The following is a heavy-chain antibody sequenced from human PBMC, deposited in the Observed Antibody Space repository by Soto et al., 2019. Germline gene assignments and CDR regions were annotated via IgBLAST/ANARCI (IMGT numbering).Heavy chain of an antibody. CDR2: IYYSGST. V-gene: IGHV4-59*01. D-gene: IGHD3-9*01. J-gene: IGHJ6*02. CDR1: GGSISSYY. Sequence: SETLSLTCTVSGGSISSYYWSWIRQPPGKGLEWIGYIYYSGSTNYNPSLKSRVTISVDTSKNQFSLKLSSVTAADTAVYYCARDRSTADTDYYYGMDVWRQRTTVTVSS. CDR3: ARDRSTADTDYYYGMDV.